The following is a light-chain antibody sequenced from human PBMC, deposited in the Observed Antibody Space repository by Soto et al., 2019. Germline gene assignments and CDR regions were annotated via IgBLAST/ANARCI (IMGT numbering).Light chain of an antibody. J-gene: IGLJ3*02. Sequence: QSALTQPPPASGSPGQSVTISCTGTSSDVGGYNFVSWYQHHPGKAPKLMIYEVSKRPSGVPDRFSGSKSANTASLTVSGLQAEDEADYYCSSYAGSNSFVVFGGGTKLTVL. CDR3: SSYAGSNSFVV. V-gene: IGLV2-8*01. CDR2: EVS. CDR1: SSDVGGYNF.